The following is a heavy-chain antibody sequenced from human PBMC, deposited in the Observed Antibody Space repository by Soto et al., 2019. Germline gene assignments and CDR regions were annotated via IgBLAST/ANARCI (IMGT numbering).Heavy chain of an antibody. CDR1: GFTFSSYG. J-gene: IGHJ4*02. CDR2: IWYDGSNK. V-gene: IGHV3-33*01. CDR3: ARDTGRPKRGCSGGSCYSVGY. D-gene: IGHD2-15*01. Sequence: QVQLVESGGGVVQPGRSLRLSCAASGFTFSSYGMHWVRQAPGKGLEWVAVIWYDGSNKYYADSVKGRFTISRDNSKNKLYLQMNSLRAEDTAVYYCARDTGRPKRGCSGGSCYSVGYWGQGTLVTVSS.